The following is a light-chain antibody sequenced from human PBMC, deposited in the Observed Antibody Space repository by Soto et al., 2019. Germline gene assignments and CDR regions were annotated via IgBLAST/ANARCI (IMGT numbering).Light chain of an antibody. CDR3: QQDNNWT. J-gene: IGKJ1*01. Sequence: IVITQSPATLSVSPGKRSTLSCRASQRVSSNLARSPQKPGQAPRLLIYGASARATGIPARFSGSGSGTEFTLTVVSLQSEDFAVYYCQQDNNWTFGQGTKVDIK. CDR1: QRVSSN. CDR2: GAS. V-gene: IGKV3-15*01.